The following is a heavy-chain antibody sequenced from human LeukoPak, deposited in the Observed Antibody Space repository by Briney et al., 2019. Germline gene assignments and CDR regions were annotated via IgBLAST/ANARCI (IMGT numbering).Heavy chain of an antibody. V-gene: IGHV3-23*01. CDR1: GFTFSSYA. CDR3: APKKVGATSSRVGWFDP. J-gene: IGHJ5*02. Sequence: GGSLRLSCSASGFTFSSYAMSWVRQAPGKGLEWVSAISAGGSIFYADSVKGRFTISRDNSRNTLCLQMNSLRAEDTAVYYCAPKKVGATSSRVGWFDPWGQGTLVTVSS. D-gene: IGHD1-26*01. CDR2: ISAGGSI.